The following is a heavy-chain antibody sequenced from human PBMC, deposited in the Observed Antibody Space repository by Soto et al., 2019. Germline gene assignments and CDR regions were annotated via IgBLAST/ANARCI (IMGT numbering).Heavy chain of an antibody. J-gene: IGHJ4*02. D-gene: IGHD2-2*01. V-gene: IGHV3-15*01. CDR2: IYSRRNGGTT. CDR1: GFSFNDAW. Sequence: EVQLVESGGDLVKPGGSLRLSCAASGFSFNDAWMTWVRQAPGKGLEWVGRIYSRRNGGTTYYAAPVKGRFTISRDDSKKTVYLQMKSLKTEDTALYYCTTRTCCDAENTCDYWGQGTLVTVSS. CDR3: TTRTCCDAENTCDY.